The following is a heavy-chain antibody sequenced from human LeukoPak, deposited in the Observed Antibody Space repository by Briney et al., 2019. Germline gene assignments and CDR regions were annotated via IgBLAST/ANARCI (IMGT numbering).Heavy chain of an antibody. CDR2: IYPGDSDT. V-gene: IGHV5-51*01. CDR3: ARLSHTMVRGGWVDY. D-gene: IGHD3-10*01. J-gene: IGHJ4*02. Sequence: GESLKISCKGSGYSFTSYWIGWVRQMPGKGLEWMGIIYPGDSDTRYSPSFQGQVTISADKSISTAYLQWSSLKASDTAMYYCARLSHTMVRGGWVDYWGQGTLVTVSS. CDR1: GYSFTSYW.